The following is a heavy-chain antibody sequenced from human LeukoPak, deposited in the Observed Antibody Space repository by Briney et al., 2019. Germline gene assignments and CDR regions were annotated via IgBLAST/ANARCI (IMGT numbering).Heavy chain of an antibody. Sequence: SVKVSCKASGGTFSSYAISWVRQAPGQGLEWMGGIIPIFGTANYAQKFQGRVTITADESTSTAYMELSSLRSEDTAVCYCAREAGPYYGSGSYYISYWGQGTLVTVSS. CDR3: AREAGPYYGSGSYYISY. CDR1: GGTFSSYA. CDR2: IIPIFGTA. V-gene: IGHV1-69*13. J-gene: IGHJ4*02. D-gene: IGHD3-10*01.